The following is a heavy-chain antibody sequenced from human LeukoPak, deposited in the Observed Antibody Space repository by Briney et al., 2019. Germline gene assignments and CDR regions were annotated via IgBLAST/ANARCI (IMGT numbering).Heavy chain of an antibody. CDR2: ISSSSSYI. CDR1: GFTFSSYS. J-gene: IGHJ3*02. CDR3: ARENYAAAAFDI. D-gene: IGHD1-7*01. Sequence: GGSLRLSCAASGFTFSSYSMNWVRQAPGKGLEWVSSISSSSSYIYYADSVKGRFTISRDNAKNSLYLQMNSLRAEDTAVYYCARENYAAAAFDIWGQGTMVTVSS. V-gene: IGHV3-21*01.